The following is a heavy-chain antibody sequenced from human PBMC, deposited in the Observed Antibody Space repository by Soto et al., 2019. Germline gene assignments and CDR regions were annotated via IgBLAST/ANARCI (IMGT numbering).Heavy chain of an antibody. CDR1: GGSISSSSYY. J-gene: IGHJ4*02. Sequence: QLQLQESGPGLVKPSETQSITCTVSGGSISSSSYYWGWIRQPPGKGLEWIGSIYYSGSTYYNPSLKSRVTISVDTSKNQFSLKLSSVTAADTAVYYCARHSPTIAARPGWYYFDYWGQGTLVTVSS. CDR3: ARHSPTIAARPGWYYFDY. CDR2: IYYSGST. V-gene: IGHV4-39*01. D-gene: IGHD6-6*01.